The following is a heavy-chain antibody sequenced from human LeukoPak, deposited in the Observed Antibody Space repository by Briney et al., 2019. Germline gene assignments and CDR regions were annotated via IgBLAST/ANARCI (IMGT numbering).Heavy chain of an antibody. V-gene: IGHV3-21*01. D-gene: IGHD2-2*02. CDR1: GFTYSSYS. J-gene: IGHJ3*02. CDR3: VLGGAGDIRDVAYDI. CDR2: ISSTSIHI. Sequence: PGGSLRLSCAASGFTYSSYSMNWFRQAPGKGLDWVSSISSTSIHIYYADSVNGRFTISRDNAENSLYLQMNSLRAEDTAVYYCVLGGAGDIRDVAYDIWGQGTMVTVSS.